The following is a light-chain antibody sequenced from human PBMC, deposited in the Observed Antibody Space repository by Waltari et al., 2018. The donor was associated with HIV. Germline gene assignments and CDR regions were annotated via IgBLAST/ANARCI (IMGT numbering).Light chain of an antibody. J-gene: IGKJ3*01. Sequence: DIVMTQSPDSLAVSLGERATINCKSNQSVLYSSNNRNYLAWYQQKPGQPPKLLIYWASTRESGVPDRFSGSGSGTDFTLTISSLQAEDEAVYYCQQFYSAVFTFGPGTKVDIK. CDR3: QQFYSAVFT. CDR2: WAS. CDR1: QSVLYSSNNRNY. V-gene: IGKV4-1*01.